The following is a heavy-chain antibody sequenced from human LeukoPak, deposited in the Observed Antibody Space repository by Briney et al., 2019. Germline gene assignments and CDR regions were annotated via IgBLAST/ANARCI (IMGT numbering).Heavy chain of an antibody. CDR3: AKVEARFLEWLFPEYYFDY. V-gene: IGHV3-23*01. D-gene: IGHD3-3*01. J-gene: IGHJ4*02. CDR2: ISGSGGST. CDR1: GFTFSSYA. Sequence: GGSLRLSCAASGFTFSSYAMGWVRQAPGKGLEWVSAISGSGGSTYYAGSVKGRFTISRDNSKNTLYLQMNSLRAEDTAVYYCAKVEARFLEWLFPEYYFDYWGQGTLVTVSS.